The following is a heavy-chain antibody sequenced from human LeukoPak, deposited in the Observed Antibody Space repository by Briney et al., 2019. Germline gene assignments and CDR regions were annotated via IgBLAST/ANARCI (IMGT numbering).Heavy chain of an antibody. V-gene: IGHV3-23*01. CDR1: GFTFSSYA. D-gene: IGHD1-26*01. CDR2: ISGSGGST. Sequence: PGGSLRLSCAASGFTFSSYAMSWVRQAPGKGLEWVSAISGSGGSTYYADSVKGRFTISRDNSKNTLYLQMNSPRAEDTAVYYCAKVGPSGSYYWAPPYFDLWGRGTLVTVSS. J-gene: IGHJ2*01. CDR3: AKVGPSGSYYWAPPYFDL.